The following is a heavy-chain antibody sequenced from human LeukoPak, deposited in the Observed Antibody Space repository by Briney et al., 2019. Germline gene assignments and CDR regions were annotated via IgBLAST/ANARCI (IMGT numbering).Heavy chain of an antibody. CDR1: GVTFSTYW. V-gene: IGHV3-23*01. D-gene: IGHD3-22*01. CDR2: ISASGGNT. Sequence: GGSLRLSCAASGVTFSTYWMSWVRQAPGKGLEWVSAISASGGNTYYADSVKGRFTISRDNSKNTLYLQMNSLRAEDTAVYYCARRAGDYSHPYDYWGQGTLVTVSS. J-gene: IGHJ4*02. CDR3: ARRAGDYSHPYDY.